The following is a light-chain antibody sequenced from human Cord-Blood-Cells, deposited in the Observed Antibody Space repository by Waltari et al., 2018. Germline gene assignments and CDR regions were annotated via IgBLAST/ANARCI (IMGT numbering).Light chain of an antibody. CDR3: SSYTSRSTVV. J-gene: IGLJ2*01. CDR2: DVS. Sequence: QSALPQPASVSGSPGQSITIPCTGTSSDVGGYNYVSWYQQHPGKAPKLMIYDVSNRPSGVSNRFSGSKSGNTASLTISGLQAEDEADYYCSSYTSRSTVVFGGGTKLTVL. CDR1: SSDVGGYNY. V-gene: IGLV2-14*01.